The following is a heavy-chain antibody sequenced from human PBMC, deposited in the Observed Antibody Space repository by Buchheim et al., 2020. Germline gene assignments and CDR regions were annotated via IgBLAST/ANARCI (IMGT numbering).Heavy chain of an antibody. J-gene: IGHJ6*02. CDR3: ARGQFSGYDKYWVDYGMDV. V-gene: IGHV3-48*03. CDR2: ISGSGSTM. CDR1: GFTFSGYE. D-gene: IGHD5-12*01. Sequence: EVKLVESGGGLVQPGGSLRLSCAASGFTFSGYEMNWVRQAPGKGLEWVLYISGSGSTMYYADSVKGRFTISRDNAKKSLSLQMNSLRVEDTAIYYCARGQFSGYDKYWVDYGMDVWGQGTT.